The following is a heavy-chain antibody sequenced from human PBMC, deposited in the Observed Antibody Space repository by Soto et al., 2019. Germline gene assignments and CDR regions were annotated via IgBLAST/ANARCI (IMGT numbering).Heavy chain of an antibody. CDR1: GGSISSGGYY. CDR3: ARDHVDTAMVDYYYYYGMDV. J-gene: IGHJ6*02. Sequence: SETLSLTCTVSGGSISSGGYYWSWIRQHPGKGLEWIGYIYYSGSTYYNPSLKSRVTISVDTSKNQFSLKLSSVTAADTAVYYCARDHVDTAMVDYYYYYGMDVWGQGTTVTVSS. D-gene: IGHD5-18*01. V-gene: IGHV4-31*03. CDR2: IYYSGST.